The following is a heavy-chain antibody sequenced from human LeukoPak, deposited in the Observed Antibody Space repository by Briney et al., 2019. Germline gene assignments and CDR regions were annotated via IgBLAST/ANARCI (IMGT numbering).Heavy chain of an antibody. D-gene: IGHD6-19*01. CDR1: GFTFSSYA. V-gene: IGHV3-64*01. J-gene: IGHJ4*02. Sequence: GGSLRLSCAASGFTFSSYAMHWVRQAPGKGLEYVSAISSNGGSTYYANSVKGRFTISRDNSKNTLYLQMGSLRAEDMAVYYCARGARAVAGTGTFDYWGQGTLVTVSS. CDR2: ISSNGGST. CDR3: ARGARAVAGTGTFDY.